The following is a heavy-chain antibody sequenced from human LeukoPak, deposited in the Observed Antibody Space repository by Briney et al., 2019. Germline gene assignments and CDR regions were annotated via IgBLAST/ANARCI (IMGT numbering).Heavy chain of an antibody. Sequence: GGSLRLSCAASGFTFSNYWMHWVRQAPGKGLVWVSRINTDGRSTSYVDSVKGRFTISRDNAKNSLYLQMNSLRAEDTAVYYCARDRAGYSYGNDYWGQGTLVTVSS. D-gene: IGHD5-18*01. J-gene: IGHJ4*02. V-gene: IGHV3-74*01. CDR3: ARDRAGYSYGNDY. CDR2: INTDGRST. CDR1: GFTFSNYW.